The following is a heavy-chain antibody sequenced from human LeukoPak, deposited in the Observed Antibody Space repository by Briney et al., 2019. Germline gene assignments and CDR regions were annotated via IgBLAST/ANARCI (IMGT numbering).Heavy chain of an antibody. CDR1: GFTFSSSA. J-gene: IGHJ4*02. V-gene: IGHV3-23*01. CDR3: AKGGSYAPLDY. CDR2: ISDSGGDS. D-gene: IGHD1-26*01. Sequence: PGGSLRLSCTASGFTFSSSAMTWVRQAPGKGLEWVSAISDSGGDSIYTDSVKDRFTISRDNSKNTLYLQMNSLRAEDTALYYCAKGGSYAPLDYWGQGTLVTVSS.